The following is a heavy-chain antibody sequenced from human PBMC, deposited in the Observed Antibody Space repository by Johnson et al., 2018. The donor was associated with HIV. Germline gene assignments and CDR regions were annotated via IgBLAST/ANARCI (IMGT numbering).Heavy chain of an antibody. CDR1: GFTFSSYD. CDR3: TRDLDTGGAIGAFDI. CDR2: IKQDGSEK. V-gene: IGHV3-7*01. Sequence: VQLVESGGGLVQPGGSLRLSCAASGFTFSSYDIHWVRQGTGKGLEWVANIKQDGSEKYYVDSVKGRFTISRDNAKNSLYMQMNSLRVEDTGFYYCTRDLDTGGAIGAFDIWGQGTMVTVSS. D-gene: IGHD3-10*01. J-gene: IGHJ3*02.